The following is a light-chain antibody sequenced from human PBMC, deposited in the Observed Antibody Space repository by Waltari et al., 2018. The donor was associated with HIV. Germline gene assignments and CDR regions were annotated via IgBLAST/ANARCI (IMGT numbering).Light chain of an antibody. Sequence: QSVLTQPPSASGTPGQRVTISCSGSSSNIGSNDISWCQQLPGTAPKLLIYRNNQRPSGVPDRFSGSKSGTSASLAISGLRSDDEADYYCAVWDDSLSGPVFGGGTKLTVL. CDR2: RNN. J-gene: IGLJ3*02. CDR3: AVWDDSLSGPV. CDR1: SSNIGSND. V-gene: IGLV1-47*01.